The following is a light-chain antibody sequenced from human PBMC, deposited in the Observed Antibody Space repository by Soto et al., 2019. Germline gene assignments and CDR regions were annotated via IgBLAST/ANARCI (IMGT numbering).Light chain of an antibody. J-gene: IGLJ3*02. V-gene: IGLV2-8*01. Sequence: QSVLTQPPSASGSPGQSVTISCTGTSSDVGDYKYVSWYQQHPGKAPKLLIYDVNKRPSGVPDRFSGSKSGNTASLTVSGLQAEDDADYYCSSYAGGYNLVFGGGTQLTVL. CDR3: SSYAGGYNLV. CDR1: SSDVGDYKY. CDR2: DVN.